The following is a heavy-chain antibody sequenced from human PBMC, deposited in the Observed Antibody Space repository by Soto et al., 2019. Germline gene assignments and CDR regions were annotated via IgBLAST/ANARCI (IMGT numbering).Heavy chain of an antibody. Sequence: QVQLVQSGAEVKKPGASVKVSCKASGYTFTSYGISWVRQAPGQGLEWMGRISAYNGNTNYAQKLQGRVTMTTDTSTNPADMELRSLRSDDTAVYYCARQKLGQGMGGGTRIKDWGQGTMVTVSS. CDR1: GYTFTSYG. V-gene: IGHV1-18*01. CDR3: ARQKLGQGMGGGTRIKD. D-gene: IGHD7-27*01. J-gene: IGHJ4*01. CDR2: ISAYNGNT.